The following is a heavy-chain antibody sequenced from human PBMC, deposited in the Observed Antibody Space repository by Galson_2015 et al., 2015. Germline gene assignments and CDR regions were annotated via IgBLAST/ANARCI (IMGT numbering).Heavy chain of an antibody. Sequence: SVKVFFLPFFSTFLGSDLLFVRQVTGQGLEWMGWMNPNSGNTGYAQKFQGRVTMTRNTSISTAYIELSSLRSEDTAVYYCARGKRKDGGYYYYMDVWGKGTTVTVSS. J-gene: IGHJ6*03. CDR2: MNPNSGNT. D-gene: IGHD3-16*01. CDR3: ARGKRKDGGYYYYMDV. V-gene: IGHV1-8*01. CDR1: FSTFLGSD.